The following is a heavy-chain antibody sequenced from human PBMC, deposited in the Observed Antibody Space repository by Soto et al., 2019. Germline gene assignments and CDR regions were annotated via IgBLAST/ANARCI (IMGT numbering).Heavy chain of an antibody. CDR3: ARDQAVAGYYYYGMDV. CDR2: IYHSGST. CDR1: GGSISSSNW. D-gene: IGHD6-19*01. J-gene: IGHJ6*02. V-gene: IGHV4-4*02. Sequence: QVQLQESGPGLVKPSGTLSLTCAVSGGSISSSNWWSWVRQPPGKGLEWIGEIYHSGSTNYNPSLTRRVTIAVDKSKNQFSLKLSSVTAADTAVYYCARDQAVAGYYYYGMDVWGQGTTVTVSS.